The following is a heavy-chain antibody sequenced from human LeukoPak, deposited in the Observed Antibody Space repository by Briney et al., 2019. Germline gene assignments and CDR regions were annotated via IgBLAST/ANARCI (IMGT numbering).Heavy chain of an antibody. CDR2: INSDGSST. CDR1: GFIFSSYW. J-gene: IGHJ6*03. V-gene: IGHV3-74*01. Sequence: GGSLRLSCATSGFIFSSYWMHWVRQAPGKGLVWVSRINSDGSSTSYADSVKGRFTISRDNAKNSLYLQMNSLRAEDTAVYYCARDSHYYYYYYMDVWGKGTTVTVSS. CDR3: ARDSHYYYYYYMDV.